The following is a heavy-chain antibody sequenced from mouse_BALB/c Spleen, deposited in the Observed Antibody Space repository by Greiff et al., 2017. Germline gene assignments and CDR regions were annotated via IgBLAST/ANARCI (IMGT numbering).Heavy chain of an antibody. Sequence: DVQLQESGPGLVKPSQSLSLTCTVTGYSITSDYAWNWIRQFPGNKLEWMGYISYSGSTSYNPSLKSRISITRDTSKNQFFLQLNSVTTEDTATYYCAGYDEIAYWGQGTLVTVSA. CDR1: GYSITSDYA. J-gene: IGHJ3*01. D-gene: IGHD2-2*01. CDR2: ISYSGST. CDR3: AGYDEIAY. V-gene: IGHV3-2*02.